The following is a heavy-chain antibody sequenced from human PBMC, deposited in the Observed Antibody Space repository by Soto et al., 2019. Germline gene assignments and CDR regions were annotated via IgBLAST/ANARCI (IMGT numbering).Heavy chain of an antibody. Sequence: SETLSLTCTVSGGSISSDNYYWGWIRQPPGKGLEWIGSIYYSGTTYHNASLKSRVTISVDTSKNQFSLNLSSVSAADTAVYYCARHGIRPSCGGGTCYFYWGLGTLVTVSS. CDR3: ARHGIRPSCGGGTCYFY. D-gene: IGHD2-15*01. CDR2: IYYSGTT. V-gene: IGHV4-39*01. CDR1: GGSISSDNYY. J-gene: IGHJ4*02.